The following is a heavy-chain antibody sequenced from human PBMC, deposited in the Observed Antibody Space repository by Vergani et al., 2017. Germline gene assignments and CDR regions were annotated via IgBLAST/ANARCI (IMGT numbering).Heavy chain of an antibody. V-gene: IGHV3-7*01. D-gene: IGHD3-16*02. CDR1: GFTFSSYW. Sequence: EVQLVESGGGLVQPGGSLRLSCAASGFTFSSYWMSWVRQAPGKGLEWVANIKQDGSEKYYVDSVKGRFTISRDNAKNSLYLQMNSLRAEDTAVYYCARVVGYDYVCGSYRYLYYFDYWGQGTLVTVSS. J-gene: IGHJ4*02. CDR2: IKQDGSEK. CDR3: ARVVGYDYVCGSYRYLYYFDY.